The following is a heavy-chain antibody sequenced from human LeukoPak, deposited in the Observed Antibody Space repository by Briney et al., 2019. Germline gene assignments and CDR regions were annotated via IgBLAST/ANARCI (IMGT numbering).Heavy chain of an antibody. CDR3: ARAVAAGRRFDY. CDR2: INPSGGST. Sequence: ASVKDSCKASGYTFTSNYIHWVRQAPGQGLGWMGTINPSGGSTTFAQKFQGRVTMTRDTSTSTLYMELSSLESDDTAVYFCARAVAAGRRFDYWGQGTLAIVSS. CDR1: GYTFTSNY. V-gene: IGHV1-46*01. D-gene: IGHD6-13*01. J-gene: IGHJ4*02.